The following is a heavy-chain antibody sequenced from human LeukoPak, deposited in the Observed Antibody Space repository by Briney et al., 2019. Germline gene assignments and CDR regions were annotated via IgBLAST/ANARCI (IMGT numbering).Heavy chain of an antibody. D-gene: IGHD1-7*01. CDR1: GYTFTGYY. CDR2: INPNSGGT. J-gene: IGHJ4*02. V-gene: IGHV1-2*02. Sequence: ASVKVSCKASGYTFTGYYMHWVRQAPGQGLEWMGWINPNSGGTNYAQKFQGRVTMTRDTSISTAYMELSRLRSDDTAVYYSARVRRITGTWAYFDYWGQGTLVTVSS. CDR3: ARVRRITGTWAYFDY.